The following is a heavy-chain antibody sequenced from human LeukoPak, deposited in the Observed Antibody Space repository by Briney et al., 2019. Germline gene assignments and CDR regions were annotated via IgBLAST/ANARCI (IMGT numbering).Heavy chain of an antibody. Sequence: GASVKVSCKASGYTFTDYYLHWVRQAPGQGLEWMGWINPSSGGTNYAQKFQGRVTMTRDTSIGTAYMELSSLSSDDTAVYYCARTLYIAAAPGGLDYWGQGTLVTVSS. CDR1: GYTFTDYY. J-gene: IGHJ4*02. V-gene: IGHV1-2*02. CDR2: INPSSGGT. D-gene: IGHD6-13*01. CDR3: ARTLYIAAAPGGLDY.